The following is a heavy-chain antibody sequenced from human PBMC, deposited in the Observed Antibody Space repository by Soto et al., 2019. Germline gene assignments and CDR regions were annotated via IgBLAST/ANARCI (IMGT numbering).Heavy chain of an antibody. CDR3: AKDVGSGWWEAYS. D-gene: IGHD6-19*01. V-gene: IGHV3-30*18. CDR1: GFTFRSYG. CDR2: ISYDGSNK. J-gene: IGHJ4*02. Sequence: QVQLVESGGGVVQPGGSLRLSCAASGFTFRSYGMHWVRQAPSKGLEWVAVISYDGSNKFYADSLKGRVTISRDNSKNTLYLQVNSLRTEDTAVYYCAKDVGSGWWEAYSWGQGTLVTVSS.